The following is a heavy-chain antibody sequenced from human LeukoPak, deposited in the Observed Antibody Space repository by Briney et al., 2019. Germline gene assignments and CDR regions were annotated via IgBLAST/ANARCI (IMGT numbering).Heavy chain of an antibody. Sequence: ASVKVFCKVSGYSLTELSMHWVRQAPGKGLEWMGGFDPEDGETIYALEFQGRVTVTADESTSTAYMELSSLRPEDTAVYYCAALTTMITGPFDYWGQGTLVTVSS. CDR3: AALTTMITGPFDY. V-gene: IGHV1-24*01. CDR2: FDPEDGET. J-gene: IGHJ4*02. D-gene: IGHD3-16*01. CDR1: GYSLTELS.